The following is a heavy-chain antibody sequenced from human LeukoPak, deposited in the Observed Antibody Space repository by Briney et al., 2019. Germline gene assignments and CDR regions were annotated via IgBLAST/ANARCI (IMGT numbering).Heavy chain of an antibody. Sequence: GGSLRLSCTASGFSFTNYWMDWIRQAPGKGLEWVANINQQGSEKYYVDSVKGRFTISRDNAKNSLLLQMNSLRAEDTAVYYCARALSAFGGRYYFDSWGQGALVTVSP. D-gene: IGHD3-10*01. CDR1: GFSFTNYW. CDR2: INQQGSEK. V-gene: IGHV3-7*01. J-gene: IGHJ4*02. CDR3: ARALSAFGGRYYFDS.